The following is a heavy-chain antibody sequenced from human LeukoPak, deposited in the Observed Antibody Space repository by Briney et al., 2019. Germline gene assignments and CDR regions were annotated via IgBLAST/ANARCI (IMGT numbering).Heavy chain of an antibody. J-gene: IGHJ6*02. D-gene: IGHD2-2*01. Sequence: GGSLRLSCVASGFTFSSLGMHWVRQAPGEGLEWVAVISSDGSKKNYADSVKGRLTLSRDNSKNTVYLQVDSLRTEDTAVYYCAKGIRYCSSTSCYYVHYYYGMDVWGQGTTVTVSS. CDR2: ISSDGSKK. V-gene: IGHV3-30*18. CDR3: AKGIRYCSSTSCYYVHYYYGMDV. CDR1: GFTFSSLG.